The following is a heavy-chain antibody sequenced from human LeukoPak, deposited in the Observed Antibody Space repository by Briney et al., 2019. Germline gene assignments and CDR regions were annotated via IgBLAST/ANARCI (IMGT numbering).Heavy chain of an antibody. V-gene: IGHV4-39*07. CDR3: ARGTGYSYGLFRS. CDR2: IYYSGST. D-gene: IGHD5-18*01. J-gene: IGHJ4*02. CDR1: GGSVNSNNYY. Sequence: SETLSLTCTVSGGSVNSNNYYWGWIRQPPGKGLEWIGSIYYSGSTNYNPSLKSRVTISVDTSKNQFSLKLSSVTAADTAVYYCARGTGYSYGLFRSWGQGTLVTVSS.